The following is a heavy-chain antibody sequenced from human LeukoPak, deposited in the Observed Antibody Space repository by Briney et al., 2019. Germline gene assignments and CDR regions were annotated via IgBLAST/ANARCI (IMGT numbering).Heavy chain of an antibody. J-gene: IGHJ4*02. CDR2: INWNGGST. CDR1: GFTFDDYG. V-gene: IGHV3-20*04. Sequence: PGGSLRLSCAAPGFTFDDYGMSWVRQAPGKGLEWVYAINWNGGSTGYADSVKGRFTISRDNAKNSLYLQMNSLRAEDTAFYYCARAGCSSTSCYHYWGQGTLVTVSS. CDR3: ARAGCSSTSCYHY. D-gene: IGHD2-2*01.